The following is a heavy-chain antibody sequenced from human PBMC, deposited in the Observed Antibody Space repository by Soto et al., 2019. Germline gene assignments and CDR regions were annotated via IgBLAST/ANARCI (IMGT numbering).Heavy chain of an antibody. CDR1: GFTFSSYA. J-gene: IGHJ4*02. CDR3: AKGQYCSGGSCYSTHFDY. D-gene: IGHD2-15*01. CDR2: ISGSGGST. Sequence: QPGGSLRLACAASGFTFSSYAMSWVRQASGKGLEWVSAISGSGGSTYYADSVRGRFTISRDNSKNTLYLQMNSLRAEDTAVYYCAKGQYCSGGSCYSTHFDYWGQGTLVTVSS. V-gene: IGHV3-23*01.